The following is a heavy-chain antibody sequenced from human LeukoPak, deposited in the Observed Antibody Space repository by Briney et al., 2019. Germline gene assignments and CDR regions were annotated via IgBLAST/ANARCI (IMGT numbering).Heavy chain of an antibody. CDR1: GFTFNNYG. J-gene: IGHJ5*02. Sequence: PGGSLRLSCAASGFTFNNYGMHWVRQAPGKGLEWVAVISYDGRNIHYPDSVKGRFTLSRDSSRNTLYLQMNSLTVDDTAVYYCAGDTHSSSWYDHWGQGTLVTVSS. CDR2: ISYDGRNI. D-gene: IGHD6-19*01. V-gene: IGHV3-30*03. CDR3: AGDTHSSSWYDH.